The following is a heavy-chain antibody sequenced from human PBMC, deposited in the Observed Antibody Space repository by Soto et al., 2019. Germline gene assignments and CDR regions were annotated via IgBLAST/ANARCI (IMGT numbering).Heavy chain of an antibody. V-gene: IGHV4-38-2*01. CDR2: IYHSGST. CDR3: ARVGPYCGGKCYSPHP. Sequence: SETLSLTCAVSGYSIRNGYYWGWIRQPPGKGLEWIGTIYHSGSTYYNPSLKSRVTISVDASENHFSLKLSSVTAADTAVYYCARVGPYCGGKCYSPHPWGQGNLVTV. CDR1: GYSIRNGYY. J-gene: IGHJ5*02. D-gene: IGHD2-21*01.